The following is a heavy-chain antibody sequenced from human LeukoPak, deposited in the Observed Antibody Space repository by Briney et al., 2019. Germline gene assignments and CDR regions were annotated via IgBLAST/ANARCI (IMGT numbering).Heavy chain of an antibody. D-gene: IGHD6-6*01. CDR2: IYSGGST. CDR1: GFTVSSNY. Sequence: GGSLRLSCAASGFTVSSNYMSWVRQAPGKGLEWVSVIYSGGSTYYADSVKGRFTISRDNSKNTLYLQMNSLRAEDTAVYYCAKVGSSSSLHYFDYWGQGTLVTVSS. CDR3: AKVGSSSSLHYFDY. V-gene: IGHV3-53*01. J-gene: IGHJ4*02.